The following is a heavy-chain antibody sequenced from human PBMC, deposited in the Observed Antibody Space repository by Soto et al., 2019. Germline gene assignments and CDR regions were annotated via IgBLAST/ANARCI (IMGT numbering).Heavy chain of an antibody. CDR1: GGSFSGYY. CDR3: ARGRIVVVPGSPMQGY. Sequence: SETLSLTCAVYGGSFSGYYWSWIRQPPGKGLEWIGEINHSGSTNYNPSLKSRVTISVDTSKNQFSLKLSSVTAADTAVYYCARGRIVVVPGSPMQGYWGQGTLVTVSS. J-gene: IGHJ4*02. CDR2: INHSGST. V-gene: IGHV4-34*01. D-gene: IGHD2-2*01.